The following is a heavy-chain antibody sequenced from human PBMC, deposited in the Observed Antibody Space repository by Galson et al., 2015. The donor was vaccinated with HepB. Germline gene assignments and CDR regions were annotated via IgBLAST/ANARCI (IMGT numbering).Heavy chain of an antibody. D-gene: IGHD5-18*01. J-gene: IGHJ3*02. V-gene: IGHV3-30-3*01. CDR3: ARDDTGRGPAFDI. Sequence: SLRLSCAASGFTFSDYAMHWVRQAPGKGLEWVAVILYDGSNKYYADSVKGRFTISRDNSKNTLYLQMNSLRAEDTAEYFCARDDTGRGPAFDIWGQGTMVTVSS. CDR1: GFTFSDYA. CDR2: ILYDGSNK.